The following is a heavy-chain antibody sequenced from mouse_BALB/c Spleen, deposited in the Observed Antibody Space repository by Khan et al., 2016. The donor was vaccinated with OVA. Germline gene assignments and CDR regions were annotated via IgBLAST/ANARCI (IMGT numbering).Heavy chain of an antibody. Sequence: EVQLKQSGPGLVKPSQSLSLTCTVTGYSITSGYAWNWIRQFPGNKLEWMGYISYSGVTSYTPSLKSRISITRDTSKNQFFLQLNSVTTENTDTDSCARGNDYGYYFDYWGQGTTLTVSS. V-gene: IGHV3-2*02. CDR2: ISYSGVT. CDR3: ARGNDYGYYFDY. D-gene: IGHD1-1*01. J-gene: IGHJ2*01. CDR1: GYSITSGYA.